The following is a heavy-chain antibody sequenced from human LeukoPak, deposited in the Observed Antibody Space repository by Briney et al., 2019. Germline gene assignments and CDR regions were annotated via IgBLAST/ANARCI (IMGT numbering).Heavy chain of an antibody. Sequence: SETLSLTCTVSGGSISSSSYYWGWIRQPPGKGLEWIGSIYYSGSTYYNPSLESRVTISVDTSKNQFSLKLSSVTAADTAVYHCARRYDFWSGYHEINWFDPWGQGTLVTVSS. CDR1: GGSISSSSYY. J-gene: IGHJ5*02. V-gene: IGHV4-39*01. CDR3: ARRYDFWSGYHEINWFDP. CDR2: IYYSGST. D-gene: IGHD3-3*01.